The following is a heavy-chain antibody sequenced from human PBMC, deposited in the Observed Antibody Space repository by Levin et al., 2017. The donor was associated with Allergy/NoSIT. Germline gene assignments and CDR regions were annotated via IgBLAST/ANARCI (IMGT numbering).Heavy chain of an antibody. V-gene: IGHV3-11*01. CDR2: ISGRDSTI. J-gene: IGHJ4*02. Sequence: PGGSLRLSCAASGFTFSDYYMSWIRQAPGKGLEWISYISGRDSTIYYADSVKGRFTISRDNAKNSLYLQMNSLRAEDTAVYYCAREGPGSYYWIDYWGQGTLVTVSS. CDR1: GFTFSDYY. D-gene: IGHD3-10*01. CDR3: AREGPGSYYWIDY.